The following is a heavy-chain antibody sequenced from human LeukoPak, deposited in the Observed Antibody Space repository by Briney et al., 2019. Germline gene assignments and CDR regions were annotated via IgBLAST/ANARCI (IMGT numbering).Heavy chain of an antibody. V-gene: IGHV3-23*01. Sequence: PGGSLRLSCAASGFTFSSSAMNWVRQTQGKGLEWVVTISETGSRTYYAESVKGRFTISRDNSNNTLYLQMNSLRAEDTAVYYCAKTISVRTFDSWGQGTLVTVSS. CDR3: AKTISVRTFDS. D-gene: IGHD5-24*01. CDR2: ISETGSRT. CDR1: GFTFSSSA. J-gene: IGHJ4*02.